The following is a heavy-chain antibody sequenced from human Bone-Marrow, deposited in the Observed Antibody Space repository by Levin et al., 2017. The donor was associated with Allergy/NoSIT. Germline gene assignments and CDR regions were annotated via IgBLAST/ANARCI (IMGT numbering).Heavy chain of an antibody. Sequence: VASVKVSCKASGGILNSYAINWVRQAPGQGLEWMGGIVAVFGTPNYAQKFQGRFTITADESTDTVYMELNSLRSEDTALYYCARGEGCDYWGQGTLVTVSS. V-gene: IGHV1-69*13. CDR2: IVAVFGTP. D-gene: IGHD1-26*01. J-gene: IGHJ4*02. CDR3: ARGEGCDY. CDR1: GGILNSYA.